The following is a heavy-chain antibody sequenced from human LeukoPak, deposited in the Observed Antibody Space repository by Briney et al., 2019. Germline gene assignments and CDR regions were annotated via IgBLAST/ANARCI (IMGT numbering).Heavy chain of an antibody. CDR3: AKTYSSGWYDDTYFDY. D-gene: IGHD6-19*01. V-gene: IGHV1-69*05. CDR2: IIPIFGTA. J-gene: IGHJ4*02. Sequence: ASVKVSCKASGGTFSSYAISWVRQAPGQGLEWMGRIIPIFGTANYAQKFQGRVTITTDESTSTAYMELSSLRSEDTAVYYCAKTYSSGWYDDTYFDYWGQGTLVTVSS. CDR1: GGTFSSYA.